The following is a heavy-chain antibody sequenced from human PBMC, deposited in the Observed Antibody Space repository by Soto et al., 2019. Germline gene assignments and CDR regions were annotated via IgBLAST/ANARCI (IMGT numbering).Heavy chain of an antibody. V-gene: IGHV4-34*01. J-gene: IGHJ4*02. Sequence: SETLSLTCAVYGGSFSGYYWSWIRQPPGKGPEWIGEINHSGSTNYNPSLKSRVTISVDTSKNQFSLKLSSVTAADTAVYYCARWYYDILTGYSAVFDYWGQGTLVTVSS. CDR1: GGSFSGYY. D-gene: IGHD3-9*01. CDR2: INHSGST. CDR3: ARWYYDILTGYSAVFDY.